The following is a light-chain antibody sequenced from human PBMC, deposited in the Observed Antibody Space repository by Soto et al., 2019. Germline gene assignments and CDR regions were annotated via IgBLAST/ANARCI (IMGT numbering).Light chain of an antibody. Sequence: QSVLTQPPSVSAAPGQRVTISCSGSSSNIGNNSVSWYQHLPGAAPKLIIYDNDKRSSGIPDRFSGSKSGTSATLDITGLQTGDEADYYCGTCDSIRGGVFGAGTKVTVL. CDR2: DND. CDR3: GTCDSIRGGV. V-gene: IGLV1-51*01. CDR1: SSNIGNNS. J-gene: IGLJ1*01.